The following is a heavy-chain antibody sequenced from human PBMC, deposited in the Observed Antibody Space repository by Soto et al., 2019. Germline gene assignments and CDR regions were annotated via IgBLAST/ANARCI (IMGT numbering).Heavy chain of an antibody. V-gene: IGHV4-34*01. CDR3: ARGGAQWELPNPNFDY. D-gene: IGHD1-26*01. J-gene: IGHJ4*02. Sequence: SETLSLTCAVYGGSFSGYHWSWIRQPPGKGLEWIGEINHSGSTNYNPSLKSRVTISVDTSKNQFSLKLSSVTAADTAVYYCARGGAQWELPNPNFDYWGQGTXVTVSS. CDR1: GGSFSGYH. CDR2: INHSGST.